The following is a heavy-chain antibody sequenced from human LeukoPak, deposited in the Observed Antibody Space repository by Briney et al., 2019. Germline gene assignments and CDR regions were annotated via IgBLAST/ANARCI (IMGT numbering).Heavy chain of an antibody. D-gene: IGHD1-26*01. V-gene: IGHV4-59*01. CDR3: ARFSTNDAFDI. CDR1: GASISSYY. Sequence: SETLSLTCTVSGASISSYYWSWIRQPPGKGLEWIGYIYYSGSTNYNPSLKSRVTISVDTSKNQFSLKLSSVTAADTAVYYCARFSTNDAFDIWGQGTMVTVSS. CDR2: IYYSGST. J-gene: IGHJ3*02.